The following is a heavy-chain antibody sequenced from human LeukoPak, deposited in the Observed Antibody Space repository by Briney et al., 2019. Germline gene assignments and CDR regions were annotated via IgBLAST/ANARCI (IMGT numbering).Heavy chain of an antibody. CDR3: ARQGYSYVFGY. D-gene: IGHD5-18*01. CDR2: IYPGDSDI. Sequence: GESLKISCKGSGYSFTNYWIGWVRQMPGKGLEWMGIIYPGDSDIRYNPSFQGQVTISVDKSINTAYLQWSSLEASDTAMYYCARQGYSYVFGYWGQGTLVTVSS. V-gene: IGHV5-51*01. CDR1: GYSFTNYW. J-gene: IGHJ4*02.